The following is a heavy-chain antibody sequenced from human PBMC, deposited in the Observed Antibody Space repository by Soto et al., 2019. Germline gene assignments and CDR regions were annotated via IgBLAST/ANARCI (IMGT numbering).Heavy chain of an antibody. CDR1: GYTFTSYH. Sequence: QVQLVQSGAEVKKPGASVKVSCKTTGYTFTSYHISWVRQALGQGLEWMGWISAYNTNTNYAQKFQGRVTMTTDTLTSTAYMELRSLRSDDTAVYYCARDTPPTDYWGQGTLVTVSS. J-gene: IGHJ4*02. CDR3: ARDTPPTDY. V-gene: IGHV1-18*01. CDR2: ISAYNTNT.